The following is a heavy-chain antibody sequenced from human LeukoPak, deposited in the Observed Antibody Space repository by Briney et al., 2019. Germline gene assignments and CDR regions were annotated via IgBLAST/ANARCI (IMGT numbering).Heavy chain of an antibody. J-gene: IGHJ5*02. CDR3: ARHGQRQYYYDSSGPSWFDP. CDR1: GGSISSYY. V-gene: IGHV4-59*08. D-gene: IGHD3-22*01. CDR2: IYYSGST. Sequence: PSETLSLTCTVSGGSISSYYWSWIRQPPGKGLEWIGYIYYSGSTNYNPSLKSRVTISVDTSKNQFSLKLSSVTAADMAVYYCARHGQRQYYYDSSGPSWFDPWGQGTLVTVSS.